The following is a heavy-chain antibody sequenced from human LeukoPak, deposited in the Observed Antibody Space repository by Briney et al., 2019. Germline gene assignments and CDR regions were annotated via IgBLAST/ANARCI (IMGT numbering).Heavy chain of an antibody. CDR3: ASLLDSSGWANDAFDI. CDR2: IDPSDSYT. D-gene: IGHD6-19*01. J-gene: IGHJ3*02. Sequence: GESLQISCKGSGYSFTSYWISWVRQMPGKGREWMGRIDPSDSYTNYSPSFQGHVTISADKSISTAYLQWSSLKASDTAMYYCASLLDSSGWANDAFDIWGQGIMVTVSS. CDR1: GYSFTSYW. V-gene: IGHV5-10-1*01.